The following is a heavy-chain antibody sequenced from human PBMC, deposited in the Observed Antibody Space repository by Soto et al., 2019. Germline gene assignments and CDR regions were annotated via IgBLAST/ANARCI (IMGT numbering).Heavy chain of an antibody. Sequence: QVQVVQSRAEVKKPGASVKVSCKTSGYTFTDYDINWVRQARGQGLEWMGWVSPENGNAGYAQHFQGRVTLTSDTSISSAYMELSSVTSEDAAVYYCEGTTGYWGQGTMVTVSS. CDR2: VSPENGNA. V-gene: IGHV1-8*01. CDR3: EGTTGY. CDR1: GYTFTDYD. D-gene: IGHD1-1*01. J-gene: IGHJ4*02.